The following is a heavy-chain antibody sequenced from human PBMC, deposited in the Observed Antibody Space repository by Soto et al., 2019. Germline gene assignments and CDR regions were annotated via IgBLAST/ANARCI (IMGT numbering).Heavy chain of an antibody. CDR1: GFTFSDYP. CDR2: IRTISSAI. CDR3: ARETPSFDS. D-gene: IGHD2-15*01. J-gene: IGHJ4*02. Sequence: HLVESGGSLVQPGGSLRLSCAASGFTFSDYPMNWVRQAPGKGLEWVSSIRTISSAIYFADSVRGRFTISRDNARNSLYLQMTSLRDEDTAVYYCARETPSFDSWGQGTLVTVSS. V-gene: IGHV3-48*02.